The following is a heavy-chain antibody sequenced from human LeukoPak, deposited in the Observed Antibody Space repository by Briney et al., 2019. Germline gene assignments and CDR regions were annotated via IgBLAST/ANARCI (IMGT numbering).Heavy chain of an antibody. CDR3: ARGAILEWSPPHYYYMDV. Sequence: ASVKVSCKTSGYSFTGSYMHWVRQAPGQGLEWMGWINPNSGDTHYAQKFEGRVTMTRDTSMNTAYMEVSRLTSDDTAVYYCARGAILEWSPPHYYYMDVWGKGTTVTVSS. V-gene: IGHV1-2*02. CDR1: GYSFTGSY. D-gene: IGHD3-3*01. J-gene: IGHJ6*03. CDR2: INPNSGDT.